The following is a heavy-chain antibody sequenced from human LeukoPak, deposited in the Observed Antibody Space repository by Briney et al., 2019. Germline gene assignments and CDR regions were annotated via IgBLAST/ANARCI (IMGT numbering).Heavy chain of an antibody. V-gene: IGHV3-48*03. CDR2: ISSSGSTI. D-gene: IGHD3-10*01. CDR3: AKKRTESITMVRGIDY. Sequence: GGSLRLSCAASGFTFSSYEMNWVRQAPGKGLEWVSYISSSGSTIYYADSVKGRFTISRDNSKNTLYLQMNSLRAEDTAVYYCAKKRTESITMVRGIDYWGQGTLVTVSS. J-gene: IGHJ4*02. CDR1: GFTFSSYE.